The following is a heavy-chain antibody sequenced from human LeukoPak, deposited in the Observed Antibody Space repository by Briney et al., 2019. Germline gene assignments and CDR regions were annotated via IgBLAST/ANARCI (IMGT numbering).Heavy chain of an antibody. CDR2: IYHSGTT. Sequence: SETLSLTCAVSGYSINSGYYWGRIRQPPGKGLEWIGSIYHSGTTYYNPSLKSRVTISVDTSKNQFSLKLSSVTAADTAVYYCARMSGSIFGVVYFDYWGQGTLVTVSS. CDR1: GYSINSGYY. V-gene: IGHV4-38-2*01. J-gene: IGHJ4*02. D-gene: IGHD3-3*01. CDR3: ARMSGSIFGVVYFDY.